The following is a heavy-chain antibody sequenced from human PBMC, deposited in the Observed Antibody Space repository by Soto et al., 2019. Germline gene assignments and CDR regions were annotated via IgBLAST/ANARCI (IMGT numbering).Heavy chain of an antibody. CDR1: GFNFSSYS. D-gene: IGHD3-10*01. V-gene: IGHV3-21*01. Sequence: EVQLVESGGGLVKPGGSLRLSCAASGFNFSSYSMNCVRQAPGKGLEWVSSISSSSSYIYYADSVKGRFTISRDNAKKSLYLQMNSLIAEDTAVYYCARDGGSGSYYYYGMDVWGQGTTVTVSS. CDR3: ARDGGSGSYYYYGMDV. J-gene: IGHJ6*02. CDR2: ISSSSSYI.